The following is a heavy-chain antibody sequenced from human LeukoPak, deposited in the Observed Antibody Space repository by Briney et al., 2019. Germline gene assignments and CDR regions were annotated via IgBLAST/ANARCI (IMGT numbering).Heavy chain of an antibody. CDR2: IIPIFGTA. D-gene: IGHD4-11*01. CDR1: GGTFSSYA. V-gene: IGHV1-69*13. CDR3: AASPGHDYSNSLDY. J-gene: IGHJ4*02. Sequence: ASVKVSCKASGGTFSSYAISWVRQAPGQGLEWMGGIIPIFGTANYAQKFQGRVTITADESTSTAYMELSSLRSEDTAVYYCAASPGHDYSNSLDYWGQGTLVTVSS.